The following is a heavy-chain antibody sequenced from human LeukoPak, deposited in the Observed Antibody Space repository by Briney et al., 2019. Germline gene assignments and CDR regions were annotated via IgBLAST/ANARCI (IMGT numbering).Heavy chain of an antibody. CDR1: GFTFSKCA. J-gene: IGHJ4*02. Sequence: GGSLRLSCAASGFTFSKCAMSWVRQAPGEGLEWISAISGDGTRTYYADSVKGRFTISRDDSKNTLYLEMSSLRVEDTTIYYCAKWPEGAMDYFDYWGQGTLVTVSS. V-gene: IGHV3-23*01. CDR3: AKWPEGAMDYFDY. CDR2: ISGDGTRT. D-gene: IGHD3-16*01.